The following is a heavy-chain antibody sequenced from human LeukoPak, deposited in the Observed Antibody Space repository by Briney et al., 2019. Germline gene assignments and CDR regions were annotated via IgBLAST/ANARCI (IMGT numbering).Heavy chain of an antibody. Sequence: PSETPSLTCTVSGASISSHYWSWIRQSPGKGLVWVGYISDTGTTNYNPSLKSRVTISVDTAKNQFSLSMRSVTAADTAVYFCARHEGIPAALFMLDVWGQGTTVIVSS. D-gene: IGHD2-2*01. J-gene: IGHJ6*02. CDR1: GASISSHY. CDR3: ARHEGIPAALFMLDV. CDR2: ISDTGTT. V-gene: IGHV4-59*08.